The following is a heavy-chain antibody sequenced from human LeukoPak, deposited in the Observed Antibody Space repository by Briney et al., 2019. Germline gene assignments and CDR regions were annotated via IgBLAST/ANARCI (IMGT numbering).Heavy chain of an antibody. V-gene: IGHV3-74*01. CDR2: IKTDGSTT. D-gene: IGHD2-2*01. CDR1: GFTFSSSW. Sequence: GVSLRLSCAVSGFTFSSSWMHWVRQAPGKGLVWVSHIKTDGSTTAYADSVKGRFTISRDNAKNTLYLQMNSLRAEDTGVYYCARGNQQLPRSTPDYWGQGTLVTVSS. J-gene: IGHJ4*02. CDR3: ARGNQQLPRSTPDY.